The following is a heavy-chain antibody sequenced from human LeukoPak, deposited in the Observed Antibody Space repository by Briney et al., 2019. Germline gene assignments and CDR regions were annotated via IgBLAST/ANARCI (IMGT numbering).Heavy chain of an antibody. Sequence: GGSLRLSCATSGFSLKTFWIHWIRQAPGGRLVWVSRISPDGSMTTYADSVKGRFAISRDNAKNTLYLQMNRLRADDSAIYYCVSDSGTRSGGDSWGQGTLVTVSS. CDR1: GFSLKTFW. CDR3: VSDSGTRSGGDS. D-gene: IGHD1-26*01. V-gene: IGHV3-74*01. CDR2: ISPDGSMT. J-gene: IGHJ4*02.